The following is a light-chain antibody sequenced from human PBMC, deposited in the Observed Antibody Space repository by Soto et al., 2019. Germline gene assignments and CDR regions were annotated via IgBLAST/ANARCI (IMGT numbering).Light chain of an antibody. J-gene: IGKJ1*01. CDR2: GAS. CDR1: QSVSSN. Sequence: EIVMTQSPATLSVSPGERATLSCRASQSVSSNSAWYQQKPGQAPRLLIYGASTRATGIPARFSGSGSGTEFTLTISSLQSGDFAVYYCHQFNNWPPWTFGQGTKVEIK. CDR3: HQFNNWPPWT. V-gene: IGKV3-15*01.